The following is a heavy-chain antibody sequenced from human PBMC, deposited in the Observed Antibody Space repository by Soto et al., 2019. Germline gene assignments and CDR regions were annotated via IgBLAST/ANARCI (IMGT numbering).Heavy chain of an antibody. J-gene: IGHJ6*02. CDR3: ARDGSYSNYGYYYYGMDV. V-gene: IGHV3-30-3*01. CDR1: GFTFSSYA. Sequence: GEPLKISCAASGFTFSSYAMHWVRQAPGKGLEWVAVISYDGSNKYYADSVKGRFTISRDNSKNTLYLQMNSLRAEDTAVYYCARDGSYSNYGYYYYGMDVWGQGTTVTVSS. CDR2: ISYDGSNK. D-gene: IGHD4-4*01.